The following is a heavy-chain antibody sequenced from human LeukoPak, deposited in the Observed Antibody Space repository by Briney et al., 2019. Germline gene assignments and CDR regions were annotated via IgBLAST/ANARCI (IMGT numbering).Heavy chain of an antibody. J-gene: IGHJ6*04. V-gene: IGHV1-18*04. CDR3: ARAVLLWFGESQNYGMDV. Sequence: ASVEVSCKASGYTFTSYGISWVRQAPGQGLEWMGWISAYNGNTNYAQKLQGRVTMTTDTSTSTAYMELRGLRSDDTAVYYCARAVLLWFGESQNYGMDVWGKGTTVTVSS. CDR1: GYTFTSYG. D-gene: IGHD3-10*01. CDR2: ISAYNGNT.